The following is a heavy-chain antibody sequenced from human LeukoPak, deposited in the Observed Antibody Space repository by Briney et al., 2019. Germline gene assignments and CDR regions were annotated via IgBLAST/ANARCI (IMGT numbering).Heavy chain of an antibody. Sequence: GGSLRLSCAASGFTFSSYSMNWVRQDPENGLEWVSSISSSSSYIYYADSVKGRFTISRDNAKNSLYLQMNSLRAEDTAVYYCARGPPAVAGMPTDCWGQGTLVTVSS. CDR3: ARGPPAVAGMPTDC. CDR2: ISSSSSYI. V-gene: IGHV3-21*01. CDR1: GFTFSSYS. J-gene: IGHJ4*02. D-gene: IGHD6-19*01.